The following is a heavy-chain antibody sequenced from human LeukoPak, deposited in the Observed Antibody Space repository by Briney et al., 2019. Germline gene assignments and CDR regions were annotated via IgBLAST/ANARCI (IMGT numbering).Heavy chain of an antibody. CDR1: GGTFSNYA. J-gene: IGHJ5*02. CDR2: INPNSGGT. CDR3: ARTYCSGGGCYSRWFDP. V-gene: IGHV1-2*02. D-gene: IGHD2-15*01. Sequence: ASVKVSCKASGGTFSNYAISWVREAPGQGLEWVGWINPNSGGTNYAQKFQGRVTMTRDTSISTAYMELSRLRSDDTAVYYCARTYCSGGGCYSRWFDPWGQGTLVTVSS.